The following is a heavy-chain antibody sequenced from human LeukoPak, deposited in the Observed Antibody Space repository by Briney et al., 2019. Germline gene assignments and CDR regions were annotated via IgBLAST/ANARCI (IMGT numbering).Heavy chain of an antibody. J-gene: IGHJ4*02. D-gene: IGHD3-22*01. V-gene: IGHV3-9*01. CDR1: GFTFDDYA. Sequence: GGSLRLSCAASGFTFDDYAMHWVRQAPGKGLEWVSGISWNSGSIGYADSVKGRFTISRDNAKNSLYLQMNSLRAEDTALYYCAKDIGPLIHYYDSSGYYLSWGQGTLVTVSP. CDR3: AKDIGPLIHYYDSSGYYLS. CDR2: ISWNSGSI.